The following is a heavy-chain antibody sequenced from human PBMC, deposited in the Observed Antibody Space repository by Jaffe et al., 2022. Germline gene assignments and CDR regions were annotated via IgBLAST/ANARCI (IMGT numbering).Heavy chain of an antibody. CDR1: GFTFSGSA. J-gene: IGHJ4*02. D-gene: IGHD1-20*01. CDR3: TRQGGITGTSDY. V-gene: IGHV3-73*02. Sequence: EVQLVESGGGLVQPGGSLKLSCAASGFTFSGSAMHWVRQASGKGLEWVGRIRSKANSYATAYAASVKGRFTISRDDSKNTAYLQMNSLKTEDTAVYYCTRQGGITGTSDYWGQGTLVTVSS. CDR2: IRSKANSYAT.